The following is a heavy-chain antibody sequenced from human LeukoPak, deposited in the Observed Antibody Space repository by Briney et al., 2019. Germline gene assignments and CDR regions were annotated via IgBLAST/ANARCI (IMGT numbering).Heavy chain of an antibody. CDR2: IYSGGST. J-gene: IGHJ4*02. CDR1: GFTVSSNY. V-gene: IGHV3-53*01. D-gene: IGHD3-22*01. Sequence: GGSLRLSCAASGFTVSSNYMSWVRQAPGKGLEWVSVIYSGGSTYYADSVKGRFTISRENSKNTLYLQMNSLRAEDTAVYYCARERHYDSSGYYYAYFDYWGQGTLVTVSS. CDR3: ARERHYDSSGYYYAYFDY.